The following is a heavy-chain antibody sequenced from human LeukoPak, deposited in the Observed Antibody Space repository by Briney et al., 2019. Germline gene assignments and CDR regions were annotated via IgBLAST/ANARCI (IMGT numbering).Heavy chain of an antibody. CDR1: GFTFSSYW. CDR3: ARGDYGSGSYHIDY. J-gene: IGHJ4*02. V-gene: IGHV3-74*01. CDR2: INSDGSST. D-gene: IGHD3-10*01. Sequence: GGALRLSCAASGFTFSSYWMHWVRQAPGKGLVWVSRINSDGSSTSYADSVKGRFTISRDNAKNTLYLQMNSLRAEDTAVYRCARGDYGSGSYHIDYWGQGTLVTVSS.